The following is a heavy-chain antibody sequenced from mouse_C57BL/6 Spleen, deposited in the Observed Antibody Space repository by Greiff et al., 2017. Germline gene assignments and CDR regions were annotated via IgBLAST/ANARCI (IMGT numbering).Heavy chain of an antibody. CDR1: GFTFTDYY. CDR2: IRNKANGYTT. D-gene: IGHD4-1*02. J-gene: IGHJ2*01. Sequence: EVNLVESGGGLVQPGGSLSLSCAASGFTFTDYYMSWVRQPPGKALEWLGFIRNKANGYTTEYSASVKGRFTISRDNSQSILYLQMNALRAEDSATYYCARSQLGGLFDYWGQGTTLTVSS. CDR3: ARSQLGGLFDY. V-gene: IGHV7-3*01.